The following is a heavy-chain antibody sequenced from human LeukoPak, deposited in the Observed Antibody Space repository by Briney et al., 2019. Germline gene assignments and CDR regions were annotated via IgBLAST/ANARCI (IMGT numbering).Heavy chain of an antibody. V-gene: IGHV4-59*01. CDR1: GGSISSYY. CDR2: INYSGNT. D-gene: IGHD3-16*01. CDR3: ARGGASFDY. J-gene: IGHJ4*02. Sequence: SETLSLTCTVSGGSISSYYWSWIRQSPGKGLEWIGYINYSGNTNYNPSLKSRVTISVDTSKNQFSLRLNSVTSADTAVYYCARGGASFDYWGQGTLVTVSS.